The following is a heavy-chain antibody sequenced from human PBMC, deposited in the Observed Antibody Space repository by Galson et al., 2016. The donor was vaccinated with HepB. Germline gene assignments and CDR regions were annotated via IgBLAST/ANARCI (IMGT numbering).Heavy chain of an antibody. J-gene: IGHJ3*01. D-gene: IGHD6-13*01. CDR1: RYTFAHYW. CDR2: IYPDDSQI. Sequence: QSGAEVKKPGESLKISCKGLETPRYTFAHYWIGWVRQVAGKGVEWVGFIYPDDSQITYSPSFRGRVSISVDKSISTAYLQWGSLTASDTAMYYWARLGAALGKEAFEFGGQGTMVTVSS. V-gene: IGHV5-51*01. CDR3: ARLGAALGKEAFEF.